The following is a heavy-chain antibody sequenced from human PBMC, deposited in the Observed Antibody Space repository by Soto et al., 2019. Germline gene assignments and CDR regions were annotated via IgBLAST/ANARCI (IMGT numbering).Heavy chain of an antibody. D-gene: IGHD6-13*01. CDR2: INPSGGST. V-gene: IGHV1-46*01. Sequence: ASVKVSCKASGYTFTSYYMHWVRQAPGQGLEWMGIINPSGGSTSYAQKFQGRVTMTRDTSTSTVYMELSSLRSEDTAVYYCARVLGVGSSWYSREYYYYYYGMDVWGQGTTVTVSS. J-gene: IGHJ6*02. CDR1: GYTFTSYY. CDR3: ARVLGVGSSWYSREYYYYYYGMDV.